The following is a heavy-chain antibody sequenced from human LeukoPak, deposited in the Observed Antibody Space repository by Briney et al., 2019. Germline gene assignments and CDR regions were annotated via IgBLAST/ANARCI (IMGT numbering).Heavy chain of an antibody. J-gene: IGHJ4*02. CDR2: INHVGST. Sequence: PSETLSLTCAVYGGSFSANYWSWIRQAPGKGLEWIAEINHVGSTNYNPSLKSRVTISVDASKNHFSLNLSSDYCARWGYYSHMSGYHKYYFDYWGQGTLVTVSS. CDR1: GGSFSANY. V-gene: IGHV4-34*01. CDR3: MSGYHKYYFDY. D-gene: IGHD3-22*01.